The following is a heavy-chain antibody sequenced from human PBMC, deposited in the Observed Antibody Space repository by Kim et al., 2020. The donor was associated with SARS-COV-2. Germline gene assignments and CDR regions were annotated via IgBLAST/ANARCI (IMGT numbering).Heavy chain of an antibody. D-gene: IGHD1-26*01. Sequence: NYNPPLKSRVTISVDTSKNQFSLKLSSVTAADTAVYYCARGGGGSYSDFDYWGQGTLVTVSS. V-gene: IGHV4-34*01. CDR3: ARGGGGSYSDFDY. J-gene: IGHJ4*02.